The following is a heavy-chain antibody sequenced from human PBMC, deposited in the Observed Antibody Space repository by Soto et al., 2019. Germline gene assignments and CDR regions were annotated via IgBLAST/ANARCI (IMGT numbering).Heavy chain of an antibody. V-gene: IGHV1-18*01. D-gene: IGHD3-3*01. CDR2: ISAYNGNT. CDR3: ARVSYDFWSGYYPLYYYYYYMDV. CDR1: GYTFTSYG. J-gene: IGHJ6*03. Sequence: SVKVSCKASGYTFTSYGISCVRQAPGQGLEWMGWISAYNGNTNYAQKLQGRVTMTTDTSTSTAYMELRSLRSDDTAVYYCARVSYDFWSGYYPLYYYYYYMDVWGKGTTVTVSS.